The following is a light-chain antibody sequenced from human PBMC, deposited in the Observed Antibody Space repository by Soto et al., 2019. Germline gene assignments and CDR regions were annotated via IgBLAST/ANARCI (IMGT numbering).Light chain of an antibody. CDR1: QGIGND. J-gene: IGKJ4*01. V-gene: IGKV1-6*02. Sequence: AIQMAQSPSSLSASVGDRVTITCRASQGIGNDVGWYQQKPGKAPKLLLYAATTLQSGVPSRFSGTRSGKDFTLTISSLQPEDFATYYCLQDHNSPLTFGGGTKVEIK. CDR3: LQDHNSPLT. CDR2: AAT.